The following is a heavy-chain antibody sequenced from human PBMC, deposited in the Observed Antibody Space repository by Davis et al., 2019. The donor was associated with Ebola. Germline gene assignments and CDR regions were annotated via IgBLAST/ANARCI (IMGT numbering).Heavy chain of an antibody. CDR2: IKQDGSEN. CDR1: GFTFSSYW. D-gene: IGHD3-3*01. Sequence: GGSLRLSCAASGFTFSSYWMSWVRQAPGKGLEWVANIKQDGSENYYVDSVKGRFTISRDNAKNSLYLQMNSLRAEDTAVYYCARDVAYYDFWSGYYTTYYGMDVWGQGTTVTVSS. V-gene: IGHV3-7*01. J-gene: IGHJ6*02. CDR3: ARDVAYYDFWSGYYTTYYGMDV.